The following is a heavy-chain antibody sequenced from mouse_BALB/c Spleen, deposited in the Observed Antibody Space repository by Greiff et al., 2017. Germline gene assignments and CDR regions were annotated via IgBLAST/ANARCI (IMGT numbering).Heavy chain of an antibody. D-gene: IGHD2-14*01. V-gene: IGHV14-3*02. Sequence: EVQLQQSGAELVKPGASVKLSCTASGFNIKDTYMHWVKQSPEQGLEWIGRIDPANGNTKSEPKFQGKATITADTTSNTAYLQLSSLTSEDTSVFCCDYYRYNGFAYWGQGTLVTVSA. J-gene: IGHJ3*01. CDR3: DYYRYNGFAY. CDR1: GFNIKDTY. CDR2: IDPANGNT.